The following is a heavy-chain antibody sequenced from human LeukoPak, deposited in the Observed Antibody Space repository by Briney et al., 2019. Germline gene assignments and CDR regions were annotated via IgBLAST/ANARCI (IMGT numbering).Heavy chain of an antibody. CDR1: GGSFSGYY. Sequence: PSETLSLTCAVYGGSFSGYYWSWIRQPPGKGLEWIGEINHSGSTNYNPSLKSRVTISVDTSKNQFSLKLSSVTAADTAVYYCARDNSVRDEAWWFNPWGQGTLVTASS. J-gene: IGHJ5*02. CDR3: ARDNSVRDEAWWFNP. D-gene: IGHD5-24*01. V-gene: IGHV4-34*01. CDR2: INHSGST.